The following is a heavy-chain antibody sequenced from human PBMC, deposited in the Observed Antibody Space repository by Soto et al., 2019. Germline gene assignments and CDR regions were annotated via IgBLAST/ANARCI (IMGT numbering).Heavy chain of an antibody. CDR3: ARCSLVVVPAPGFDA. CDR1: GGSISSGGYY. CDR2: IYYSGTT. J-gene: IGHJ5*02. D-gene: IGHD2-15*01. Sequence: SETLALTCTVSGGSISSGGYYWSWIRQHPGKGLEWIGYIYYSGTTYYSPSLKGRVTISVDTSKNQSSLKLSYVSAAGTALYYCARCSLVVVPAPGFDAGGRGTLVP. V-gene: IGHV4-31*03.